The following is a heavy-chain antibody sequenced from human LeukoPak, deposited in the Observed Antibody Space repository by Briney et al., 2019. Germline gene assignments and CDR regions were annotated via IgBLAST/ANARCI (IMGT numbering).Heavy chain of an antibody. D-gene: IGHD2-2*01. J-gene: IGHJ6*03. Sequence: ASVKVSFTASGYTFTVYYMHWVRQAPGQGLEWMGWINPNSGGTNYAQKFQGRVTMTRDTSISTAYMELSRLRSDDTAVYYCARDLVPAAACYYYMDVWGKGTTVTVSS. CDR2: INPNSGGT. V-gene: IGHV1-2*02. CDR1: GYTFTVYY. CDR3: ARDLVPAAACYYYMDV.